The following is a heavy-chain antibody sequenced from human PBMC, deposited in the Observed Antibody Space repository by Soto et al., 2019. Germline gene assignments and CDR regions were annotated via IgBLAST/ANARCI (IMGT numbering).Heavy chain of an antibody. CDR1: GFTFSSYA. J-gene: IGHJ6*02. CDR2: ISGSGGTT. CDR3: ARDVWETTSRYYGLDL. D-gene: IGHD1-26*01. Sequence: PGGSLRLSCAASGFTFSSYAMTWVRQAPGKRLEWVSGISGSGGTTSYTDSVKGRFTISRDNSKKTLFLEMKSLGVEDTAVYFCARDVWETTSRYYGLDLWGLGTTDTVSS. V-gene: IGHV3-23*01.